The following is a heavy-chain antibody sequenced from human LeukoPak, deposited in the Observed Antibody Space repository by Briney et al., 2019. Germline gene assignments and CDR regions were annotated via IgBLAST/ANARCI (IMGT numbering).Heavy chain of an antibody. Sequence: SETLSLTCTVSGASISSYYWSWIRQPPGKGLEWIAYFFYSGSTNYNPSLKSRVTISVDTSKNQFSLKLSSATAADTAVYFCARGPYSYDSSGAFDIWGQGTMVTVSS. D-gene: IGHD3-22*01. J-gene: IGHJ3*02. CDR3: ARGPYSYDSSGAFDI. V-gene: IGHV4-59*08. CDR1: GASISSYY. CDR2: FFYSGST.